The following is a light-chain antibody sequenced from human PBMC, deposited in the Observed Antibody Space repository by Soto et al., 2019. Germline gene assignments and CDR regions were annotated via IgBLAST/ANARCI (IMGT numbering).Light chain of an antibody. CDR1: SSDVGGYNY. CDR3: SSYASGSTLFV. CDR2: EVT. Sequence: QSVLAQPASVSGSPGQSITISCTGTSSDVGGYNYVSWYQQHPGKAPKLLIYEVTDRPPGISNRFSGSKSGNTASLTISGLQAEDEADYYCSSYASGSTLFVFGTGTKVTVL. V-gene: IGLV2-14*01. J-gene: IGLJ1*01.